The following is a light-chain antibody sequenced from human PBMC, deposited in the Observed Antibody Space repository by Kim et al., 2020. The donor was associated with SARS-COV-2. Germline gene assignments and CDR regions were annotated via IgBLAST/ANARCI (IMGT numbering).Light chain of an antibody. V-gene: IGKV3-20*01. J-gene: IGKJ1*01. CDR1: QNVDSSY. CDR3: QQYGGSPRT. CDR2: GAS. Sequence: EVELTQSPGTLSLSPGERATLSCRTSQNVDSSYIAWYQQKPGQTPKLLFYGASFRASGIPDRFSGTGSGTVFSLTISSLEPDDFAVYYCQQYGGSPRTFGQGTKVDIK.